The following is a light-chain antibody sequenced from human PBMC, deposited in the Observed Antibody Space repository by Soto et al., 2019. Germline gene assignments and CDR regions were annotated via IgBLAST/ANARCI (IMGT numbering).Light chain of an antibody. CDR2: EVS. J-gene: IGLJ1*01. CDR1: SSDIGGYKH. Sequence: QSAVTQPASVSGSPGQSITISCTGTSSDIGGYKHVSWYQQHPGKAPKLMIYEVSNRPSGVSNRFSGSKSGNTASLTISGLQAEDEADYYCSSYTTSSTQVFGTGTKLTVL. V-gene: IGLV2-14*01. CDR3: SSYTTSSTQV.